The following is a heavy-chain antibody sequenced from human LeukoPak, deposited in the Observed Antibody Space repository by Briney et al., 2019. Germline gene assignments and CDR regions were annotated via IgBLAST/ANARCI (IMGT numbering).Heavy chain of an antibody. J-gene: IGHJ4*02. CDR1: GGSVSSSSYY. CDR3: ARHVATVTTWDLYYFDY. V-gene: IGHV4-39*01. CDR2: IYYSGST. D-gene: IGHD4-17*01. Sequence: SETLSLTCTVSGGSVSSSSYYWGWIRQPPGKGLEWIGSIYYSGSTYYNPSLKSRVTISVDTSKNQFSLKLSSVTAADTAVYYCARHVATVTTWDLYYFDYWGQGTLVTVSS.